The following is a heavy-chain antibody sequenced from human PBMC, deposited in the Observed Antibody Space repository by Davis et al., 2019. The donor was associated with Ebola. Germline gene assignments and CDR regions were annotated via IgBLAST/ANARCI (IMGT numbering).Heavy chain of an antibody. CDR2: VSGNNGKT. CDR1: GYSFTHYS. D-gene: IGHD2-15*01. V-gene: IGHV1-8*02. J-gene: IGHJ4*02. CDR3: TRGLRYSY. Sequence: ASVKVSCKASGYSFTHYSFSWVRQAPGQGLEWMGWVSGNNGKTDYAQKFQGRVTLTRDTSISTAYMELSSLTSEDTAVYYCTRGLRYSYWGQGTLVTVSS.